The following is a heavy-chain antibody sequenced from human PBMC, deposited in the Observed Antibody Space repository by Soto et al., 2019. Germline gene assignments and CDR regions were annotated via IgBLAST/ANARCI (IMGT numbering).Heavy chain of an antibody. Sequence: SETLSLTCAVYGGSFSGYYWSWIRQPPGKGRGWIGEINHSGSTNYNPSLKSRVTISVDTSKNQFSLKLSSVTAADTAVYYCAWGARDDAFDIWGRGTRVTVSS. J-gene: IGHJ3*02. CDR2: INHSGST. CDR1: GGSFSGYY. CDR3: AWGARDDAFDI. V-gene: IGHV4-34*01. D-gene: IGHD5-12*01.